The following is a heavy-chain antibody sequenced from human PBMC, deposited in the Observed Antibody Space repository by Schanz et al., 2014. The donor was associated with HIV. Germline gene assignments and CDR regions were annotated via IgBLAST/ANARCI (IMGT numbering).Heavy chain of an antibody. V-gene: IGHV3-23*04. Sequence: VQLGESGGGVVQPGRSLRLSCAVSGFIFSSYAMHWVRQAPGKGLEGGPAISGSGGSTYYADSVKGRFTISRDNSKKTLYLQMNSLRAEDTAEYFCARGAEEDYYGPCFDSWGQGTLVIVSS. J-gene: IGHJ4*02. CDR1: GFIFSSYA. D-gene: IGHD3-16*01. CDR2: ISGSGGST. CDR3: ARGAEEDYYGPCFDS.